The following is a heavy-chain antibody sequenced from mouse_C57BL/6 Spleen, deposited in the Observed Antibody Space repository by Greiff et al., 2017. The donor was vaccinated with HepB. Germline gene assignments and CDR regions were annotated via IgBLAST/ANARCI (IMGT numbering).Heavy chain of an antibody. CDR3: TRGSELDH. J-gene: IGHJ2*01. Sequence: VQLQESGPELVKPGASVKISCKASGYAFSSSWMNWVKQRPGKGLEWIGRIYPGDGDTNYNGKFKGKATLTADKSSSTAYMQLSSLTSEDSAVFFCTRGSELDHWGQGTTLTVSS. CDR2: IYPGDGDT. V-gene: IGHV1-82*01. D-gene: IGHD4-1*01. CDR1: GYAFSSSW.